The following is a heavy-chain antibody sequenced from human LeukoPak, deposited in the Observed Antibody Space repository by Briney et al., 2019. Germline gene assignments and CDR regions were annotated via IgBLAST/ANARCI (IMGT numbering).Heavy chain of an antibody. CDR1: GFTFSRHG. J-gene: IGHJ4*02. V-gene: IGHV3-74*01. Sequence: GGSLRLSCAASGFTFSRHGMHWVRQAPGKGLVWVSRTNNDGSSTVYADSVKGRFTISRDNAKNTLYLQMNSLRAEDTAVYYCARDLFYDSSGYYASDSWGQGTLVTVSS. D-gene: IGHD3-22*01. CDR3: ARDLFYDSSGYYASDS. CDR2: TNNDGSST.